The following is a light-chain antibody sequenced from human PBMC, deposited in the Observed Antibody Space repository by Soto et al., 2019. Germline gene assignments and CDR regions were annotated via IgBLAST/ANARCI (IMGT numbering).Light chain of an antibody. J-gene: IGKJ1*01. CDR1: QSIGSY. CDR2: AAS. Sequence: DIQRTKSTSSLSASVGDRITSACRASQSIGSYLNWYQHKPGKAPKLLIYAASTLQSGVPSRFSGSGSGTDFTLTISSLQPEDFAPYYCQQSSSTPLPFGQGAKADIK. V-gene: IGKV1-39*01. CDR3: QQSSSTPLP.